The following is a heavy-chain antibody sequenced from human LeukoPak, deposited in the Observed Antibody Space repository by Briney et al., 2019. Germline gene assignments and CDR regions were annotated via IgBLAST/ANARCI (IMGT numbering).Heavy chain of an antibody. J-gene: IGHJ4*02. Sequence: PGRSLRLSCAASGFTFSSYGMHWVRQAPGKGLEWVAVISYDGSNKYYADSVKGRFTISRDNSKNTLYLQMNSLRAEDTAVYYCAKSQWPDYDFWSGYPYCFDYWGQGTLVTVSS. V-gene: IGHV3-30*18. CDR3: AKSQWPDYDFWSGYPYCFDY. CDR1: GFTFSSYG. CDR2: ISYDGSNK. D-gene: IGHD3-3*01.